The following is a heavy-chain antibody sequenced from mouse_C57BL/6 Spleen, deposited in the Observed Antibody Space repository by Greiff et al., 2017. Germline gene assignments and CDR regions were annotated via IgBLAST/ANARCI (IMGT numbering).Heavy chain of an antibody. CDR1: GFTFSDYG. V-gene: IGHV5-17*03. CDR3: ARRKDDGYLDY. D-gene: IGHD2-3*01. J-gene: IGHJ2*01. CDR2: ISSGSSNT. Sequence: EVMLVESGGGLVKPGGSLKLSCAASGFTFSDYGMHWVRQAPEKGLEWVAYISSGSSNTYYPDTVKGRFTISRDNAKNTLFLQMSSLRSEDTAMYYCARRKDDGYLDYWGQGTTLTVSS.